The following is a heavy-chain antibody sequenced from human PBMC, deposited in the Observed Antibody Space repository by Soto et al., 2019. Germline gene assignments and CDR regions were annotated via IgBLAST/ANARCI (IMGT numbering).Heavy chain of an antibody. CDR1: GFTFSDYY. CDR3: ANDPYYYASGS. V-gene: IGHV3-11*01. D-gene: IGHD3-10*01. CDR2: ISGTGTTI. Sequence: QVQLVESGGGLVKPGGSLRLSCAASGFTFSDYYMTWIRQPPGKGLEWVSYISGTGTTIHYADSVKGRFTVSRDNARNSLYLQMNSLRAEATAFYYCANDPYYYASGSWGQGTLVTVSS. J-gene: IGHJ5*02.